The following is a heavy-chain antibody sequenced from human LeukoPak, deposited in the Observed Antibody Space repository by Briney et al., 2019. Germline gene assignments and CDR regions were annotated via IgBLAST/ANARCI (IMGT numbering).Heavy chain of an antibody. D-gene: IGHD1-26*01. CDR3: ARDSYTGSHFEDTFDI. J-gene: IGHJ3*02. CDR2: ISYIGNT. Sequence: SETLSLTCTVSGGSINNYYWSWIRQPPGKGLEWIGHISYIGNTNYNSSFRSRVTISVGTSNNQFPLRLSSVTAADTAVYYCARDSYTGSHFEDTFDIWGQGTMVTVSS. V-gene: IGHV4-59*01. CDR1: GGSINNYY.